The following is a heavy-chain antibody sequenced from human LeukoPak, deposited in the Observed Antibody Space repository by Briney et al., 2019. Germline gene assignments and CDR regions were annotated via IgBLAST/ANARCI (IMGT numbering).Heavy chain of an antibody. V-gene: IGHV4-39*01. CDR2: IYYTGSS. CDR3: ARLSKGRYFDYIFDH. CDR1: SGSIISDTYY. Sequence: SETLSLTCTVSSGSIISDTYYWGWIRQPPGKGLEWIGSIYYTGSSYYNMSLKSRVTMSVDTSKNQFSLKVTSVTAADTAVYYCARLSKGRYFDYIFDHWGQGALVTVSS. J-gene: IGHJ4*02. D-gene: IGHD3-9*01.